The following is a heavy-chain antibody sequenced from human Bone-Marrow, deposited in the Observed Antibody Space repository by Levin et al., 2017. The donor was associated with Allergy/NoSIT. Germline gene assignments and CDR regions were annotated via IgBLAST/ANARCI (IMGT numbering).Heavy chain of an antibody. Sequence: GESLKISCAASGFTFSSYWMHWVRQAPGKGLVWVSRINSDGSSTKYADSVKGRFTISRDNAKNTLYLQMNSLRAEDTAVYYCARVITHPTALVATASNPADYWGQGTPVTVSS. CDR2: INSDGSST. D-gene: IGHD1-14*01. V-gene: IGHV3-74*03. J-gene: IGHJ4*02. CDR1: GFTFSSYW. CDR3: ARVITHPTALVATASNPADY.